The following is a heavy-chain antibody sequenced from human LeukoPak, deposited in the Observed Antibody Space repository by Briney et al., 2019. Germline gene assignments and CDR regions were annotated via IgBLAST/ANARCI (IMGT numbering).Heavy chain of an antibody. CDR3: ARAYCSSTSCYRLYYYYGMDV. V-gene: IGHV3-7*03. D-gene: IGHD2-2*01. Sequence: GGSLRLSCAASGFTFSRYWMSWVREAPGKGLEGVANIKQDGSEKYYVDSVKGRFTISRDNAKNSLYLQMNSLRAEDTAVYYCARAYCSSTSCYRLYYYYGMDVWGKGTTVTVSS. J-gene: IGHJ6*04. CDR2: IKQDGSEK. CDR1: GFTFSRYW.